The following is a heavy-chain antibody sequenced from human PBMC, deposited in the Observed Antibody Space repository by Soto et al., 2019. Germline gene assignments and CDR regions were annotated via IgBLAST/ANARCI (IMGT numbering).Heavy chain of an antibody. D-gene: IGHD3-3*01. CDR2: INHSGST. CDR3: ARDPYYDFWSGYHLYGMDV. CDR1: GGSFSGYY. Sequence: SLTCAVYGGSFSGYYWSWIRQPPWKGLEWIGEINHSGSTNYNPSLKSRVTISVDTSKNQFSLKLSSVTAADTAVYYCARDPYYDFWSGYHLYGMDVWGQGTTVTVSS. V-gene: IGHV4-34*01. J-gene: IGHJ6*02.